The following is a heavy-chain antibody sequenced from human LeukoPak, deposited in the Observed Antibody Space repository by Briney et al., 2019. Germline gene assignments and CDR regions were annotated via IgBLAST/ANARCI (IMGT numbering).Heavy chain of an antibody. CDR1: GFTFSHYG. J-gene: IGHJ6*03. Sequence: PGGSLRLSCAASGFTFSHYGIHWVRQAPGKGLEWVAVISYDGSIKYYADSVRGRFTISRDNSKNTLYLQMNSLRTEDTAVYYFSRGPESWSYGAYYYYFMDVWGKGTTVTISS. CDR3: SRGPESWSYGAYYYYFMDV. D-gene: IGHD1-26*01. CDR2: ISYDGSIK. V-gene: IGHV3-30*03.